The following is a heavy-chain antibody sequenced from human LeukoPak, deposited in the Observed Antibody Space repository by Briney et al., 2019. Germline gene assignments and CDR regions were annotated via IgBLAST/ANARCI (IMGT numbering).Heavy chain of an antibody. CDR1: GGSISSYY. D-gene: IGHD2-2*01. CDR2: IYYSGST. Sequence: PSETLSLTCTVSGGSISSYYWSWIRQPPGKGLEWIGYIYYSGSTNYNPSLKSRVTISVDTSKNQFSLKLSSVTAADTAVYYCARETEGYCSSTSCYRYFDYWGQGTLVTVSS. V-gene: IGHV4-59*01. CDR3: ARETEGYCSSTSCYRYFDY. J-gene: IGHJ4*02.